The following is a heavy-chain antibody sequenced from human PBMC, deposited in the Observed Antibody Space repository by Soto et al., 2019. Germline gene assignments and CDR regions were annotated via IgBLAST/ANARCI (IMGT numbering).Heavy chain of an antibody. CDR3: AREVWGGYCSGGSCYDDD. D-gene: IGHD2-15*01. J-gene: IGHJ4*02. V-gene: IGHV3-48*01. Sequence: EVQLVESGGGLVQPGGSLRLSCAASGFTFSSYSMNWVRQAPGTGLEWVSYISSSSSTIYYADSVKGRFTISRDNAKNSLYLQMNSLRAEDTAVYYCAREVWGGYCSGGSCYDDDWGQGTLVTVSS. CDR1: GFTFSSYS. CDR2: ISSSSSTI.